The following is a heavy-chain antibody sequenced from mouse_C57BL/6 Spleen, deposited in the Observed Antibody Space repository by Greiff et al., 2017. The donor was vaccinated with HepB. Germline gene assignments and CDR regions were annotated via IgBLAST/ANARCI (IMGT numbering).Heavy chain of an antibody. J-gene: IGHJ4*01. Sequence: VQLQQPGAELVKPGASVKMSCKASGYTFTSYWITWVKQRPGQGLEWIGDIYPGSGSTNYNEKFKSKATLTVETSSSTAYMQLSSLTSEDSAVYYCASSELDYYAMDYWGQGTSVTVSS. CDR2: IYPGSGST. CDR3: ASSELDYYAMDY. V-gene: IGHV1-55*01. CDR1: GYTFTSYW. D-gene: IGHD4-1*01.